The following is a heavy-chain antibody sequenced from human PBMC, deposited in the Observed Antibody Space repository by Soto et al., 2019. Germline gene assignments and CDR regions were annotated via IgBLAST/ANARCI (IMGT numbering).Heavy chain of an antibody. CDR3: ARDLRYDFWTGFAPTGY. D-gene: IGHD3-3*01. Sequence: SLRLSCAASKFAFSSYSMNWVRQAPGKGLEWISHISDTSRAIYYADSVKGRFTISRDNAKNLLFLQMNSLRAEDTAVYYCARDLRYDFWTGFAPTGYWGQGTLVTVSS. V-gene: IGHV3-48*04. CDR1: KFAFSSYS. CDR2: ISDTSRAI. J-gene: IGHJ4*02.